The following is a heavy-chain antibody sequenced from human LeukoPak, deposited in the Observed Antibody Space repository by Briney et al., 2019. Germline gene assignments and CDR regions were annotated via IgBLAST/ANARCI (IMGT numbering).Heavy chain of an antibody. Sequence: PSQTLSLTCTVSGGSISSGDYYWSWIRQPPGKGLEWIGYIYYSGSTYCNPSLKSRVTILVDTSKNQFSLKLSSVTAADMAVYYCARVGLRYFDPDWFDPWGQGTLVTVSS. J-gene: IGHJ5*02. D-gene: IGHD3-9*01. CDR3: ARVGLRYFDPDWFDP. V-gene: IGHV4-30-4*01. CDR1: GGSISSGDYY. CDR2: IYYSGST.